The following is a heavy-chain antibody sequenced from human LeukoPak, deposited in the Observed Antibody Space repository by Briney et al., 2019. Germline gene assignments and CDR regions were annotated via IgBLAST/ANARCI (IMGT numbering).Heavy chain of an antibody. CDR3: ASTSSSSFGFDY. D-gene: IGHD6-6*01. Sequence: PGGSLRLSCAASGFTFSSYSMNWVRQAPGKGLEWVSSISSSSSYIYYADSVKGRFTIPRDNAKNSLYLQMNSLRAEDTAVYYCASTSSSSFGFDYWGQGTLVTVSS. CDR2: ISSSSSYI. V-gene: IGHV3-21*01. CDR1: GFTFSSYS. J-gene: IGHJ4*02.